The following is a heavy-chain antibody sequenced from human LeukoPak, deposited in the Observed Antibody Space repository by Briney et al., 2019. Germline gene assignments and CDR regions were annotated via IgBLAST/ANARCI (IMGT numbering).Heavy chain of an antibody. CDR3: ARDFGYSSSWQSSLDY. J-gene: IGHJ4*02. Sequence: SVKVSCKASGGTFSSYAISWVRQAPGQGLEWMGGIIPIFGTANYAQKFQGRVTMTRDMSTSTVYMELSSLRSEDTAVCYCARDFGYSSSWQSSLDYWGQGTLVTVSS. CDR1: GGTFSSYA. D-gene: IGHD6-13*01. CDR2: IIPIFGTA. V-gene: IGHV1-69*05.